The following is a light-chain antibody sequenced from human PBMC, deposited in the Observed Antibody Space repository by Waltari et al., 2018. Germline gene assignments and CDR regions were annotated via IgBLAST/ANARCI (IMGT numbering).Light chain of an antibody. CDR2: DVS. J-gene: IGLJ2*01. V-gene: IGLV2-23*02. CDR3: CSYAGSSTVV. CDR1: SSDVGGYNY. Sequence: QSALTQPASASGSPGQSITISCTCTSSDVGGYNYVSWYQQHPGKAPKLMIYDVSKRPSGVSNRFSGSKSGNTASLTISGLQAEDEADYYCCSYAGSSTVVFGGGTKLTVL.